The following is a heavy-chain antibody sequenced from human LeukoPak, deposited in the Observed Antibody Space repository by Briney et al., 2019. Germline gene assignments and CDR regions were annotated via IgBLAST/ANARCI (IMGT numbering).Heavy chain of an antibody. D-gene: IGHD3-10*01. J-gene: IGHJ4*02. Sequence: PGRSLRLSCAAAGLTFNTYAMHWVRQPPTQGLEWVALIWHDGSHKFYSNSVTGQRTLARDNSKNTVYLQMNNLRPEDTAVYYCAGEIFGSGSYPDFWGQGTLVTFSS. CDR1: GLTFNTYA. V-gene: IGHV3-33*01. CDR2: IWHDGSHK. CDR3: AGEIFGSGSYPDF.